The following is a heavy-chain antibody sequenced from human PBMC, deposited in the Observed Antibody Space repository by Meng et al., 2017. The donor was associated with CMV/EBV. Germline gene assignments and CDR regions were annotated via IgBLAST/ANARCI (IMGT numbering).Heavy chain of an antibody. Sequence: SVKVSCKASGGTFNSYAISWVRQAPGQGLEWMGGIIPIFGTANYAQKFQGRVTITTDESTSTAYMELSSLRSEDTAVYYCARDRVKYNWNPGPAIHYFDYWGQGTLVTVSS. D-gene: IGHD1-20*01. CDR1: GGTFNSYA. J-gene: IGHJ4*02. V-gene: IGHV1-69*05. CDR3: ARDRVKYNWNPGPAIHYFDY. CDR2: IIPIFGTA.